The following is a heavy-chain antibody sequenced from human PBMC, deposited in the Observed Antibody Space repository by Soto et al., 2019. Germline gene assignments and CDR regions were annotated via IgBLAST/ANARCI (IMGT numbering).Heavy chain of an antibody. Sequence: GGSLRLSCAASGFTFSSYGMHWVRQAPGKGLEWVAVISYDGSNKYYADSVKGRFTISIDTSKNQFFLKLNSVTAADTAVYYCARDSSGRHDYWGQGTLVTVSS. J-gene: IGHJ4*02. V-gene: IGHV3-30*03. CDR2: ISYDGSNK. CDR1: GFTFSSYG. CDR3: ARDSSGRHDY. D-gene: IGHD3-22*01.